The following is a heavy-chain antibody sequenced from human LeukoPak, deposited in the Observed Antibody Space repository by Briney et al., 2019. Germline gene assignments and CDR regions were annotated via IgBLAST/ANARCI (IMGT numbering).Heavy chain of an antibody. CDR2: IYAGDSDT. D-gene: IGHD2-2*01. V-gene: IGHV5-51*01. CDR3: ARAIGTSQFYFYYGMDV. Sequence: GESLKISCKGSGYSFTSYWIGWVRQMPGKGLEWMGIIYAGDSDTRYSPSFQGQVTISVDKSISTAYLQWSSLQASDTAMYYCARAIGTSQFYFYYGMDVWGQGTTITVSS. J-gene: IGHJ6*02. CDR1: GYSFTSYW.